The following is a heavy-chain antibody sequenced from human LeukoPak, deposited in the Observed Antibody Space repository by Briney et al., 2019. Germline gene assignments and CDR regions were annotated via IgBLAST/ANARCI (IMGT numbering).Heavy chain of an antibody. D-gene: IGHD5-18*01. Sequence: GGSLRLSCAASGFTFSSYSMNWVRQAPGKGLEWVSYISTSSSTIYYADSVKGRFTISRDNAKNSLYLQMNSLRAEDTAVYYCARDRIQLAFDYWGQGTLVTVS. CDR2: ISTSSSTI. J-gene: IGHJ4*02. V-gene: IGHV3-48*01. CDR1: GFTFSSYS. CDR3: ARDRIQLAFDY.